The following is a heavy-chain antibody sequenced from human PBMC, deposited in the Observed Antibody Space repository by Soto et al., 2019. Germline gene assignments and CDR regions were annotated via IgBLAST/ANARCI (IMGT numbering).Heavy chain of an antibody. CDR1: GGSLSGYY. V-gene: IGHV4-34*01. CDR3: ARRYGPGFDY. CDR2: INHSGST. D-gene: IGHD4-17*01. Sequence: SETLSLTCGVYGGSLSGYYWSWIRQPPGKGLEWIGEINHSGSTNYNPSLKSRVTISVDTSKNQFSLKLSSVTAADTAVYYCARRYGPGFDYWGQGTLVTVSS. J-gene: IGHJ4*02.